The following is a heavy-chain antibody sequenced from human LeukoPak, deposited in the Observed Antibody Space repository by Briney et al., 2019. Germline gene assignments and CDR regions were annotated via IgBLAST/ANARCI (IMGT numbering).Heavy chain of an antibody. V-gene: IGHV3-9*03. CDR1: GFTFDDYA. J-gene: IGHJ5*02. CDR2: ISWNSGSI. CDR3: ARAKGVTGTSMDNWFDP. Sequence: GGSLRLSCAASGFTFDDYAMHWVRQAPGKGLEWVSGISWNSGSIGYADSVKGRFTISRDNSKNTLYLQMGSLRAEDMAVYYCARAKGVTGTSMDNWFDPWGQGTLVTVSS. D-gene: IGHD6-19*01.